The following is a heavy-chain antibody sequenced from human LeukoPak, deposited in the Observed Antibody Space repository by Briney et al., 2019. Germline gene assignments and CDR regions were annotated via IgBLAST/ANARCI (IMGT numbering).Heavy chain of an antibody. CDR2: IYYSGST. D-gene: IGHD3-10*01. J-gene: IGHJ4*02. CDR1: GVSISSYY. V-gene: IGHV4-59*01. Sequence: PSETLSLTCTVSGVSISSYYWSWIRQPPGKGLEWIGYIYYSGSTNYNPSLKSRVTISVDTSKNQFSLKLSSVTAADTAVYYCARVREYYYGSGSYYPGPFDYWGQGTLVTVSS. CDR3: ARVREYYYGSGSYYPGPFDY.